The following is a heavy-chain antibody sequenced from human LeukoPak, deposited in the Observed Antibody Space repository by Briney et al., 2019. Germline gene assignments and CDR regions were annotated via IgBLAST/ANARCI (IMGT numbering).Heavy chain of an antibody. CDR1: GGSISSYY. J-gene: IGHJ6*03. Sequence: SETLSLTCTVSGGSISSYYWSWIRQPPGKGLEWIGYIYYSGSTNYNPSLKSRVTIPVDTSKNQFSLKLSSVTAADTAVYYCARARSGSSPPTYYYYMDVWGKGTTVTVSS. CDR2: IYYSGST. V-gene: IGHV4-59*01. CDR3: ARARSGSSPPTYYYYMDV. D-gene: IGHD3-10*01.